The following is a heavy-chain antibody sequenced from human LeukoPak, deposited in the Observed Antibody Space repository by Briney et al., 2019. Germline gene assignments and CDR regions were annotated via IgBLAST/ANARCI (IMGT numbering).Heavy chain of an antibody. J-gene: IGHJ4*02. V-gene: IGHV1-18*01. CDR3: ARGTYYPDY. D-gene: IGHD3-10*01. Sequence: ASVRVSCKASGYTFISYGITWVRQAPGQGLEWMGWISAYNGNTNYAQKFQGRVTMTTDTSTSTAYMDLRSLRSDDTAFYYCARGTYYPDYWGQGTLVTVSS. CDR1: GYTFISYG. CDR2: ISAYNGNT.